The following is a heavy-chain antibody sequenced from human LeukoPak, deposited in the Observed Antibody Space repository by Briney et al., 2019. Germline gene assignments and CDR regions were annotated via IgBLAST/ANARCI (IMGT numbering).Heavy chain of an antibody. D-gene: IGHD5-12*01. J-gene: IGHJ3*01. CDR2: IYSGDNT. V-gene: IGHV3-66*01. Sequence: GGSLRLSCAASGFTVSTNYMSWVRQAPGKGLEWVSVIYSGDNTYYADSVKGRFTISRDISKNTLYLQMNSLRAEDTAVYYCATDSGYNAFDVWGQGTMVSVSS. CDR3: ATDSGYNAFDV. CDR1: GFTVSTNY.